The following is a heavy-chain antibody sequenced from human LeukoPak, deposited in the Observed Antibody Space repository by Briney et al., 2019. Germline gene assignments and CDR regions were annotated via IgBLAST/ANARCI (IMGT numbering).Heavy chain of an antibody. CDR2: IYHSGST. D-gene: IGHD3-22*01. V-gene: IGHV4-30-2*01. J-gene: IGHJ6*02. CDR1: GGSISSGGYS. Sequence: TSETLSLTCAVSGGSISSGGYSWSWIRQPPGKGLEWIGYIYHSGSTYYNPSLKSRVTISVDTSKNQFSLKLSSVTAADTAVYYCARHLGYDSSGYYPYYYYYGMDVWGQGTTVTVSS. CDR3: ARHLGYDSSGYYPYYYYYGMDV.